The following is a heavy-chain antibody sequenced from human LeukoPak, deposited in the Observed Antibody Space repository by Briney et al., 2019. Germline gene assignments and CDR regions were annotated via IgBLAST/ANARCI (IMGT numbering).Heavy chain of an antibody. Sequence: PGGSLRLSCAASGFTFSDYYMSWIRQAPGKGLEWVSYISSSSSYTNYADSVKGRFTISRDNAKNSLYPQMNSLRAEDTAVYYCARDGVPYYDILTGYYNSVWYFDLWGRGTLVTVSS. CDR1: GFTFSDYY. CDR2: ISSSSSYT. J-gene: IGHJ2*01. V-gene: IGHV3-11*05. CDR3: ARDGVPYYDILTGYYNSVWYFDL. D-gene: IGHD3-9*01.